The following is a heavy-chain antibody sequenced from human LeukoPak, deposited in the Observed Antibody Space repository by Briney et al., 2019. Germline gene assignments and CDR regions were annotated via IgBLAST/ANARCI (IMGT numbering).Heavy chain of an antibody. CDR3: ARGGYGGQSFDY. Sequence: TGGSLRLSCAASGFTFSSYAMSWVRQAPGKGLEWVSAISGSGGRTYYADSVKGHFTISRDNSKNTLYVQLNSLRAEDTAIYYCARGGYGGQSFDYWGQGTLVIVSS. CDR2: ISGSGGRT. V-gene: IGHV3-23*01. D-gene: IGHD4-23*01. CDR1: GFTFSSYA. J-gene: IGHJ4*02.